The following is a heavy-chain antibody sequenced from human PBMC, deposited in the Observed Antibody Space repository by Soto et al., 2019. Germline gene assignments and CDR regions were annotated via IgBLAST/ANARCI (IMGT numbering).Heavy chain of an antibody. V-gene: IGHV3-30-3*01. CDR3: AREGATIFDY. Sequence: QVQLVESGGGGVQPGRSLRLSCAASGFTFSSYARHWVRQAPGKGLEWVAVISYDGSNKYYADSVKGRFTISRDNSKNTLYLQMNSLRAEDTAVYYCAREGATIFDYWGQGTLVTVSS. CDR2: ISYDGSNK. CDR1: GFTFSSYA. D-gene: IGHD5-12*01. J-gene: IGHJ4*02.